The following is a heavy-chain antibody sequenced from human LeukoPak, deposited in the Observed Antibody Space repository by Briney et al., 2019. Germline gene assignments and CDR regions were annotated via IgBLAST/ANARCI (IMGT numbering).Heavy chain of an antibody. CDR3: VKGMEYNWNDVGLDY. V-gene: IGHV3-64D*06. D-gene: IGHD1-1*01. Sequence: PGGSLRLSCSASGFTFSSYAMHWVRQAPGKGLEYVSAISSNGGSTYYADSVKGRFTISRDNSKNTLYLQMSSLRAEDTAVYYCVKGMEYNWNDVGLDYWGQGTLVTVSS. J-gene: IGHJ4*02. CDR1: GFTFSSYA. CDR2: ISSNGGST.